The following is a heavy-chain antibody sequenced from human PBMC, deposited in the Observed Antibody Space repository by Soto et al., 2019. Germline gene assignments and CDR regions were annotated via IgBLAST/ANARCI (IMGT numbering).Heavy chain of an antibody. J-gene: IGHJ4*02. Sequence: EVQLVESGGTLVQPGGSIRLSCVASGFTSSNYCMNWVRQAPGKGLEWVANIHQDGDKRCYVESVRGRFTISRDNAKNSLFLEMNSLRVEDTAVYYCARATCSSGFCYGASFDSWGQRTLVTVSS. V-gene: IGHV3-7*01. CDR2: IHQDGDKR. CDR3: ARATCSSGFCYGASFDS. D-gene: IGHD6-19*01. CDR1: GFTSSNYC.